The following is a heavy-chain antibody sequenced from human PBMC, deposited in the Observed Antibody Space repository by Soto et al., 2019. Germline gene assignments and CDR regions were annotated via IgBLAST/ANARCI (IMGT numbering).Heavy chain of an antibody. V-gene: IGHV4-59*08. CDR1: GASISGYH. D-gene: IGHD3-9*01. Sequence: QVQLQESGPGLVKPSETLSLTCTVSGASISGYHWSWIRQPPGKGLECLGYISYSGATNYNPPLKSRVTMAIDTSKNQFSLQLNSVTAADTAVYYCARGFAIDWYTYYFDYWGQGPLVTVSS. J-gene: IGHJ4*02. CDR3: ARGFAIDWYTYYFDY. CDR2: ISYSGAT.